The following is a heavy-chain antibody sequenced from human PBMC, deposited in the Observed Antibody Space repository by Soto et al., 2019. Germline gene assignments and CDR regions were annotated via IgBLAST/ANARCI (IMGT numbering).Heavy chain of an antibody. CDR3: ARAWTAAAGWAKWFDL. V-gene: IGHV4-31*03. CDR2: IHYSGTT. Sequence: QVQLQESGPGLVEPSQTLSLTCIVSGGSISGGGYYWSWIRQHPGKGLEWIGYIHYSGTTYYNPFLKSRLTISVDTSKTQFSRKLSSVTAADTAVYYCARAWTAAAGWAKWFDLWGQGTLVTVSS. J-gene: IGHJ5*02. D-gene: IGHD6-13*01. CDR1: GGSISGGGYY.